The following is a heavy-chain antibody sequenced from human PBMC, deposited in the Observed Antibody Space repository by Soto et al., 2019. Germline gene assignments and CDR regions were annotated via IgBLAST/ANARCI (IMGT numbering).Heavy chain of an antibody. D-gene: IGHD3-10*01. J-gene: IGHJ4*02. CDR3: AREAQVHTPAFVY. V-gene: IGHV1-69*19. CDR2: ISPMFGAA. Sequence: QVQLVQSGAEMKKPGSSVKVSCQSSGGTFNTYAMNWVRQAPGQGPEWMGDISPMFGAANYAPKFQGRVTITADESTGTSYMQLSSLTSEDTALYFFAREAQVHTPAFVYWGQGTLVTVSS. CDR1: GGTFNTYA.